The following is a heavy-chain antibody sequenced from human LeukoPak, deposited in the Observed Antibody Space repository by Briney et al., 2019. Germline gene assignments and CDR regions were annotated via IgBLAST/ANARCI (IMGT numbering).Heavy chain of an antibody. Sequence: WASVKVSCKASGGTFSSYAISWVRQAPGQGLEWMGRIIPILGIANYARKFQGRVTITADKSTSTAYMELSSLRSEDTAVYYCARYYYGSGNPSWFDPWGQGTLVTVSS. D-gene: IGHD3-10*01. J-gene: IGHJ5*02. CDR1: GGTFSSYA. CDR2: IIPILGIA. V-gene: IGHV1-69*04. CDR3: ARYYYGSGNPSWFDP.